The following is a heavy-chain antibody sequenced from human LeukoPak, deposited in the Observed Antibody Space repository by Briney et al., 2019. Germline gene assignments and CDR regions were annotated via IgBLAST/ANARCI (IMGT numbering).Heavy chain of an antibody. D-gene: IGHD1-26*01. V-gene: IGHV4-34*01. Sequence: SETLSLTRAVYGGSFTTYYSSWFRQPPGKGLEWIGEINQSGVTHYNPSLKSRLTISGDTSKNQFSLKLRSVTAADTAVYFCLRGRNWEQSWGQGTLVTVSS. CDR3: LRGRNWEQS. CDR1: GGSFTTYY. CDR2: INQSGVT. J-gene: IGHJ4*02.